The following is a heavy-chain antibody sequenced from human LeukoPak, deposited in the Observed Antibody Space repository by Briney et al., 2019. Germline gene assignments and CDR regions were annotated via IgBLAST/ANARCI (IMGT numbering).Heavy chain of an antibody. CDR2: FDPEDGET. Sequence: ASVKVSCKVSGYTLTELSTHWVRQAPGKGLEWMGGFDPEDGETIYAQKFQGRVTMTEDTFTDTAYMELSSLRSEDTAVYYCATAHYVWGSYRYFDYWGQGTLVTVSS. J-gene: IGHJ4*02. D-gene: IGHD3-16*02. CDR1: GYTLTELS. V-gene: IGHV1-24*01. CDR3: ATAHYVWGSYRYFDY.